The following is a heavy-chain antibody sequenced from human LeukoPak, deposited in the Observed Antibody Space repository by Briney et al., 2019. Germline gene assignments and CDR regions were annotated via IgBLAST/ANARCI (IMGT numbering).Heavy chain of an antibody. D-gene: IGHD6-13*01. CDR2: INHSGST. CDR3: ARASRGPIAAATFDY. J-gene: IGHJ4*02. CDR1: GGSFSGYY. V-gene: IGHV4-34*01. Sequence: PSETLSLTCAVYGGSFSGYYWSWIRQPPGKGLEWIGEINHSGSTNYNPSLKSRVTISVDTSKNQFSLKLSSVTAADTAVYYCARASRGPIAAATFDYWGQGTLVTVSS.